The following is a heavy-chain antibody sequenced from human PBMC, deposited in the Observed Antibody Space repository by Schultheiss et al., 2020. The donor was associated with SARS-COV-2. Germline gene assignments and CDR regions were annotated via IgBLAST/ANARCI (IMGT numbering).Heavy chain of an antibody. CDR1: GYSISSGYY. V-gene: IGHV4-4*07. J-gene: IGHJ2*01. D-gene: IGHD2-21*02. CDR3: ARGNVVVTHWYFDL. CDR2: IYTSGST. Sequence: SETLSLTCTVSGYSISSGYYWSWIRQPAGKGLEWIGRIYTSGSTNYNPSLKSRVTMSVDTSKNQFSLKLSSVTAADTAVYYCARGNVVVTHWYFDLWGRGTLVTVSS.